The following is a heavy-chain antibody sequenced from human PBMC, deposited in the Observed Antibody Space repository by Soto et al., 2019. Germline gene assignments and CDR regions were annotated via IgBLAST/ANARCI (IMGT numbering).Heavy chain of an antibody. CDR3: ARLKADILTGYGLVYYYGMDV. Sequence: GASVKVSCKASGYTFTSYYMHWVRQAPGQGLEWMGIINPSGGGTSYAQKFQGRVTMTRDTSTSTVYMELSSLRSEDTAVYYCARLKADILTGYGLVYYYGMDVWGQGTTVTVSS. J-gene: IGHJ6*02. CDR2: INPSGGGT. CDR1: GYTFTSYY. V-gene: IGHV1-46*01. D-gene: IGHD3-9*01.